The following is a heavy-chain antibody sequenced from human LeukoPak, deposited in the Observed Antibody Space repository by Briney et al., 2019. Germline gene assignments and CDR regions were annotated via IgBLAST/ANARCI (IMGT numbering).Heavy chain of an antibody. CDR2: IRYDGSNK. D-gene: IGHD6-19*01. CDR3: AKDLVVAGPDEIDY. J-gene: IGHJ4*02. V-gene: IGHV3-30*02. CDR1: GFTFRSYG. Sequence: PRGSLRLSCAASGFTFRSYGMHWVRQAPGKGLEWVAFIRYDGSNKYYADSVEGRFTISRDNSNNTLYLQIKSLRAEDTAVYYCAKDLVVAGPDEIDYWGQGTLVTVSS.